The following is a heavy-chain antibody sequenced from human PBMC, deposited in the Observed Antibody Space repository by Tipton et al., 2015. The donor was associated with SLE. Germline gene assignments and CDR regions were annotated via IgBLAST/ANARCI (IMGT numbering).Heavy chain of an antibody. V-gene: IGHV3-30*02. CDR3: ARGQWELLN. Sequence: SLRLSCKVSGFTFSSYGMHWVRHAPGKGLEWVAFIRYDGENKYYADSVKGRFTVSGDNDKDTLFLQMNSLRAEDTAVYFCARGQWELLNWGQGTLVTVSS. J-gene: IGHJ4*02. CDR1: GFTFSSYG. D-gene: IGHD1-26*01. CDR2: IRYDGENK.